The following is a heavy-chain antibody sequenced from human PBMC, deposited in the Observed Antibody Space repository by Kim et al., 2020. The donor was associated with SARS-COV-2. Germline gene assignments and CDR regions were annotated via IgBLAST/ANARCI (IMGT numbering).Heavy chain of an antibody. CDR2: IYHSGST. Sequence: SETLSLTCAVSGGSISSSNWWSWVRQPPGKGLEWIGEIYHSGSTNYNPSLKSRVTISVDKSKNQFSLKLSSVTAADTAVYYCAREVLWFRDPPAYFDYWGQGTLVTVSS. V-gene: IGHV4-4*02. CDR1: GGSISSSNW. D-gene: IGHD3-10*01. J-gene: IGHJ4*02. CDR3: AREVLWFRDPPAYFDY.